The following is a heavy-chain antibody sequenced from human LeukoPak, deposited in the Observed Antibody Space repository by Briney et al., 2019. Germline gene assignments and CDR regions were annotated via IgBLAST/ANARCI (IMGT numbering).Heavy chain of an antibody. D-gene: IGHD6-13*01. CDR3: ARFLYSTEPYDY. CDR2: INHSGIT. V-gene: IGHV4-34*01. CDR1: GRSFSGYY. J-gene: IGHJ4*02. Sequence: SETLSLTCAVYGRSFSGYYWTWIRQTPGKGLEWIGEINHSGITDYNPSLRSRVTISVDTSKNQFSLKLSSVTAADTAVYYCARFLYSTEPYDYWGQGTLVTVSS.